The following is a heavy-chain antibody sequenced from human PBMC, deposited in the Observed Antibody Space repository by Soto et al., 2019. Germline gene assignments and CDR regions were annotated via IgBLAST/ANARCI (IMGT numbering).Heavy chain of an antibody. CDR1: GGSFSGYY. D-gene: IGHD3-16*01. Sequence: PSETLSLTCAVYGGSFSGYYWRWIRQPPGKGLEWIGEINHSGSTNYNPSLKSRVTISVDTSKNQFSLKLSSVTAADTAVYYCARAFGHYYYYGMDVWGQGTTVTVSS. CDR2: INHSGST. V-gene: IGHV4-34*01. CDR3: ARAFGHYYYYGMDV. J-gene: IGHJ6*02.